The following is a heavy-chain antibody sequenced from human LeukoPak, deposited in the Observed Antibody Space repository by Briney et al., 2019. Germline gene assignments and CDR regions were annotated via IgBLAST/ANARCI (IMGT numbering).Heavy chain of an antibody. J-gene: IGHJ4*02. CDR1: GFTFRSYW. V-gene: IGHV3-74*01. CDR2: INSDGAT. CDR3: ARSAADAFDY. Sequence: GGSLRLSCAASGFTFRSYWMHWVRQVPGKGLVWVSLINSDGATSHADSVKGRFTISRDNAENTLYLQMNSLRAEGTAVYYCARSAADAFDYWGQGTLVTVSS.